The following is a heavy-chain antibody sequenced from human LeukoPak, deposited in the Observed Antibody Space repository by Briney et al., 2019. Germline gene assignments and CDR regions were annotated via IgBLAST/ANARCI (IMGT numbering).Heavy chain of an antibody. J-gene: IGHJ5*02. CDR3: ARPGDSSGYGWFDP. Sequence: SETLSLTCAVYGGSFSGYCWSWIRQPPGKGLEWIGEINHSGSTNYNPSLKSRVTISVDTSKNQFSLKLSSVTAADTAVYYCARPGDSSGYGWFDPWGQGTLVTVSS. CDR1: GGSFSGYC. V-gene: IGHV4-34*01. D-gene: IGHD3-22*01. CDR2: INHSGST.